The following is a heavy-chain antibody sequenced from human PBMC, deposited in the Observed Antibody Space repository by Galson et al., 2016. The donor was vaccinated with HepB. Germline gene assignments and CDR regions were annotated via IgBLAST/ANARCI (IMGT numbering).Heavy chain of an antibody. Sequence: SLRLSCAASGFTFDDYTMHWVRQAPGKGLEWVSLIGWDGNRRDYADSAKGRFVISRDNRKNYLYLEMNSLRTEDNALYYCAKALMYDYDSSGWALDQWGRGTLVSVSS. CDR2: IGWDGNRR. J-gene: IGHJ4*02. V-gene: IGHV3-43*01. CDR1: GFTFDDYT. CDR3: AKALMYDYDSSGWALDQ. D-gene: IGHD3-22*01.